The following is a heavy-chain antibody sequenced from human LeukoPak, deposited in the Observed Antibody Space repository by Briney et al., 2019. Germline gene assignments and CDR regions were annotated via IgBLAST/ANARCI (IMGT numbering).Heavy chain of an antibody. CDR3: ARGGRGNIVVVPAAADY. CDR2: ISYDGNYK. D-gene: IGHD2-2*01. CDR1: GYSFSGYA. Sequence: GGSLRLSCAVSGYSFSGYALHWVRQAPGKGLEWVAVISYDGNYKYYADSVKGRFTISRDNSKNTLYLQMNSLRAEDTAVYYCARGGRGNIVVVPAAADYWGQGTLVTVSS. V-gene: IGHV3-30*04. J-gene: IGHJ4*02.